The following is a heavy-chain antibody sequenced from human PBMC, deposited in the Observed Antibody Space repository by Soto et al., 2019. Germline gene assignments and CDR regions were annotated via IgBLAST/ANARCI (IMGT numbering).Heavy chain of an antibody. CDR1: GYTFTIYW. V-gene: IGHV5-51*01. CDR2: IYPSDSDT. D-gene: IGHD4-17*01. CDR3: ARPANTVADHFDL. J-gene: IGHJ4*02. Sequence: GDSLKISCKVSGYTFTIYWIGWVRQMPGKGLEWMGIIYPSDSDTRYSPSFQGQVTISADKSINTAYLQWNSLKASDTAIYYCARPANTVADHFDLWGQGTPVTVSS.